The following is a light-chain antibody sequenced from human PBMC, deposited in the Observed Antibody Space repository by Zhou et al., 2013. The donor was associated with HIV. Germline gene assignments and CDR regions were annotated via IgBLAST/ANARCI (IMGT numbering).Light chain of an antibody. J-gene: IGKJ5*01. V-gene: IGKV3-20*01. CDR1: QSVSSN. Sequence: EIVMTQSPVTLSGSPGERVTLSCRASQSVSSNLVWYQQKPGQTPRLLIYGASSRATGIPDRFSGSGSGTDFTLTISRLEPEDFAVYFCQQYDSSPITFGQGTRLEIK. CDR3: QQYDSSPIT. CDR2: GAS.